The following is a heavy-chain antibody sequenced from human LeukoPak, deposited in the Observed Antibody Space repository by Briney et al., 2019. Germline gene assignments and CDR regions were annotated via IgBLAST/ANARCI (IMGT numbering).Heavy chain of an antibody. D-gene: IGHD2-15*01. V-gene: IGHV3-7*04. CDR3: ARGYCSGGSCFSSTGNFDL. CDR1: GFTFSSFW. CDR2: IKQDGSEK. Sequence: GGSLRLSCAASGFTFSSFWMSWVRQAPGKGLEWVANIKQDGSEKYYVDSVKGRFTVSRDNAEDSLYLQMNSLRAEDTAVYYCARGYCSGGSCFSSTGNFDLWGRGTLVTVSS. J-gene: IGHJ2*01.